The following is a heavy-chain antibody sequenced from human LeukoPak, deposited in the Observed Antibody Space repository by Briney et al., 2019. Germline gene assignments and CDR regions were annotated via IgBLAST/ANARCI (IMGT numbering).Heavy chain of an antibody. V-gene: IGHV4-34*01. CDR1: GGSFSGYY. D-gene: IGHD5-12*01. Sequence: PSETLSLTCAVYGGSFSGYYWSWIRQPPGKGLEWIGEINHSGSTNYNPSLKSRVTISVDTSKNQFSLKLSSVTAADTAVYYCGRGTGSGMNVDIVATTYFDYWGQGTLVTVSS. J-gene: IGHJ4*02. CDR3: GRGTGSGMNVDIVATTYFDY. CDR2: INHSGST.